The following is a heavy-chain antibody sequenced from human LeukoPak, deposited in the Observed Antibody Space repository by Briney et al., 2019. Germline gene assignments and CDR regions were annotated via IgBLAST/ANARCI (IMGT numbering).Heavy chain of an antibody. CDR2: IHNSGRT. CDR1: GGSVSSYY. V-gene: IGHV4-59*08. J-gene: IGHJ4*02. D-gene: IGHD1-14*01. Sequence: TSDTLSLTCSVSGGSVSSYYWSWIRQSPGKGLEWIGYIHNSGRTNYNPSLKSRVTGFVDTSKNQVSLRLSSVTAADTAVYYCARHGTISSESYFDYWGQGALVTVSS. CDR3: ARHGTISSESYFDY.